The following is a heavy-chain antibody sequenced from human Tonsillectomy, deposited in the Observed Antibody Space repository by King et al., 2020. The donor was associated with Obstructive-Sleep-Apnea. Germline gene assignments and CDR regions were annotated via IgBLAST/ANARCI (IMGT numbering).Heavy chain of an antibody. V-gene: IGHV3-21*01. J-gene: IGHJ4*02. CDR2: ISSSSSYI. CDR3: ARGSFGEFSYIDF. CDR1: GFTFSSYT. Sequence: QLVQSGGGLVTPGESLRLSCAASGFTFSSYTMNWVRQAPGKGLEWVSSISSSSSYIYCADSVKGRFTISRDNAKNSLYLQMNSLRAEETAVYYCARGSFGEFSYIDFWGQGTLVTVSS. D-gene: IGHD3-10*01.